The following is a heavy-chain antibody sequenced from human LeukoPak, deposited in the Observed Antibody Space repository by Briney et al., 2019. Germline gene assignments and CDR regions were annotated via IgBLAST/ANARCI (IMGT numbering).Heavy chain of an antibody. Sequence: GGSLRLSCAASGFTFSSYAMSWVRQAPGKGLEWVSAISGSGASTYYADSVKGRFTISRDNSKNTLYLQMNSLRAEDTAVYYCAKDLGLVVPAATLDYWGQGTLVTVSS. J-gene: IGHJ4*02. CDR1: GFTFSSYA. V-gene: IGHV3-23*01. CDR3: AKDLGLVVPAATLDY. D-gene: IGHD2-2*01. CDR2: ISGSGAST.